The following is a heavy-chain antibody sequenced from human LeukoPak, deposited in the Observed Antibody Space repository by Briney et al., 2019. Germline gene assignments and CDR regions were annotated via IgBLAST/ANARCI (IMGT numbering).Heavy chain of an antibody. CDR1: GYTFTGYY. J-gene: IGHJ4*02. V-gene: IGHV1-2*02. CDR3: ASFNPGDPKGPFDY. Sequence: GASVKVSCKASGYTFTGYYMHWVRQAPGQGLEWMGWINPNSGGTNYAQKFQGRVTMTRDTSTSTVYMELSSLRSEDTAVYYCASFNPGDPKGPFDYWGQGTLVTVSS. CDR2: INPNSGGT. D-gene: IGHD7-27*01.